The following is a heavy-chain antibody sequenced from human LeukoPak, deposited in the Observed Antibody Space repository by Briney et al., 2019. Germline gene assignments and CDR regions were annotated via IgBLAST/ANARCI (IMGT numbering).Heavy chain of an antibody. CDR3: ARGVAAAGILYPDY. CDR1: GYTFTGYY. Sequence: ASVKVSCKASGYTFTGYYMHWVRQAPGQGLEWMGWINPNSGGTNYAQKFQGWVTMTRDSSISTAYMELSRLRSDDTAVYYCARGVAAAGILYPDYWGQGTLVTVSS. V-gene: IGHV1-2*04. CDR2: INPNSGGT. D-gene: IGHD6-13*01. J-gene: IGHJ4*02.